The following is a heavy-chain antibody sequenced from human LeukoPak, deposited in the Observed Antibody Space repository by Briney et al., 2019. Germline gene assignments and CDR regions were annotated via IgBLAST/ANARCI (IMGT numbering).Heavy chain of an antibody. CDR3: AKDITPSSKSGYFDY. D-gene: IGHD4-11*01. Sequence: PGGSLRLSCAASGFTFDDYTMHRGRQAPGKGLEWVSLISWDGGSTYYADSVKGRFTISRDNSKNSLYLQMNSLRTEDTALYYCAKDITPSSKSGYFDYWGQGTLVTVSS. CDR1: GFTFDDYT. J-gene: IGHJ4*02. CDR2: ISWDGGST. V-gene: IGHV3-43*01.